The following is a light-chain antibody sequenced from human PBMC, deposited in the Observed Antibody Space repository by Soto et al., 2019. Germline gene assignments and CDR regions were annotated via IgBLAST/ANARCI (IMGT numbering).Light chain of an antibody. CDR2: GAS. CDR3: HQYNKWRPHT. Sequence: EIVMTQSPANLSVSPGERATLSCRASQSISSNLAWYQHQPGQGPRLLIYGASTRATGIPARFSGSGSGTEFTPTISSMQSSDVSVDYCHQYNKWRPHTFGQGTKLEIK. CDR1: QSISSN. V-gene: IGKV3-15*01. J-gene: IGKJ2*01.